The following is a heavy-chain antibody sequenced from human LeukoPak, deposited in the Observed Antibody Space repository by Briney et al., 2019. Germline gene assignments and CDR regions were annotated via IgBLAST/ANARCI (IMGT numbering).Heavy chain of an antibody. D-gene: IGHD2-8*01. CDR1: GYTFTGYY. CDR2: INPSSGGT. Sequence: GASVKVSCKASGYTFTGYYMHWVRQAPGQGLEWMGRINPSSGGTNYAQKSQGRVTMTRDTSISTAYMELSRLRSDDTAVYYCARGGSASADIVLMVYAIPDPNWFDPWGQGTLVTVSS. V-gene: IGHV1-2*06. CDR3: ARGGSASADIVLMVYAIPDPNWFDP. J-gene: IGHJ5*02.